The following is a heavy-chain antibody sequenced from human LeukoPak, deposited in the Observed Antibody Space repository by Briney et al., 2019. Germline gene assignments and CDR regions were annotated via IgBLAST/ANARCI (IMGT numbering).Heavy chain of an antibody. D-gene: IGHD3-22*01. CDR3: ARVGYYESSGYYEY. CDR1: GYTLTDYY. J-gene: IGHJ4*02. V-gene: IGHV1-2*06. Sequence: ASVMVSCKASGYTLTDYYMHWVRQAPGQGLEWMGRINPNSGGTNYAQKFQGRVTMTRDTSISTVYMELSRLRSDDTAVYYCARVGYYESSGYYEYWGQGTLVTVSS. CDR2: INPNSGGT.